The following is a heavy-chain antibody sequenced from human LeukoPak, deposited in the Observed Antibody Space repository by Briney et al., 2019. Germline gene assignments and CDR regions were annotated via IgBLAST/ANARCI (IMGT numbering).Heavy chain of an antibody. CDR3: ARKPIFGVVMGAFDI. V-gene: IGHV4-34*01. J-gene: IGHJ3*02. CDR2: INHSGST. CDR1: GGSFSGYY. Sequence: SETLSLTCAVYGGSFSGYYWSWIRQPPGKGLEWIGEINHSGSTNYNSSLKSRVTISVDTSKNQFSLKLSSVTAADTAVYYCARKPIFGVVMGAFDIWGQGTMVTVSS. D-gene: IGHD3-3*01.